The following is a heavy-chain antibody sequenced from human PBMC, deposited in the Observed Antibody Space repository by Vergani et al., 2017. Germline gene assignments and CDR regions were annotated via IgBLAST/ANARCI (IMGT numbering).Heavy chain of an antibody. D-gene: IGHD5-24*01. V-gene: IGHV1-69*13. CDR2: IIPIFGTA. CDR1: GGTFSSYA. J-gene: IGHJ4*02. CDR3: AVEKGIPRERWLQMPFDY. Sequence: QVQLVQSGAEVKKPGSSVKVSCKASGGTFSSYAISWVRQAPGQGLEWMGRIIPIFGTANYAQKFQGRVTITADESTSTAYMELSSLRSEDTAVYYCAVEKGIPRERWLQMPFDYWGQGTLVTVSS.